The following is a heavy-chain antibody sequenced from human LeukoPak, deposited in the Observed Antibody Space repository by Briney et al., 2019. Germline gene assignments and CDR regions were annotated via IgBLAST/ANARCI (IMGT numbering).Heavy chain of an antibody. Sequence: ASVEVSCKASGYTFTGYYMHWVRQAPGQGLEWMGWINPNSGGTNYAQKFQGRVTMTRDTSISTAYMELSRLRSDDTAVYYCAGGRYCSGGSCYYWFDPWGQGTLVTVSS. CDR2: INPNSGGT. J-gene: IGHJ5*02. CDR3: AGGRYCSGGSCYYWFDP. V-gene: IGHV1-2*02. CDR1: GYTFTGYY. D-gene: IGHD2-15*01.